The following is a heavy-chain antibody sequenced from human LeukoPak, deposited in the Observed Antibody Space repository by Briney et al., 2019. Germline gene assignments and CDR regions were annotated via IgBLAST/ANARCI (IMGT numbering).Heavy chain of an antibody. CDR3: ARLIMVRGASDYYYYYMDV. J-gene: IGHJ6*03. D-gene: IGHD3-10*01. CDR2: IYPGDSDT. V-gene: IGHV5-51*01. Sequence: GEPLKISCKGSGSSFTSYWIGWVSQMPGKGLEWMGIIYPGDSDTRYSPSFQGQVTISADKSISTAYLQWSSLKASDTAMYYCARLIMVRGASDYYYYYMDVWGKGTTVTVSS. CDR1: GSSFTSYW.